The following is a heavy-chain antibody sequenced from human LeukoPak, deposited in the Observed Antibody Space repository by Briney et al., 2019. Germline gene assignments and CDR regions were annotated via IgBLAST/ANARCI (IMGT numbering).Heavy chain of an antibody. CDR3: AKARGYCSSTSCSKGGSFDY. CDR1: GITFSSYT. CDR2: ISGSGGST. V-gene: IGHV3-23*01. Sequence: VGYLRLSCGGSGITFSSYTMSWVRQAPGGGLEGVSAISGSGGSTYYADSVKCRFTICRDNSKNTLHLEMNSLRAEDTAVYYCAKARGYCSSTSCSKGGSFDYWGQGTLVTVSS. D-gene: IGHD2-2*01. J-gene: IGHJ4*02.